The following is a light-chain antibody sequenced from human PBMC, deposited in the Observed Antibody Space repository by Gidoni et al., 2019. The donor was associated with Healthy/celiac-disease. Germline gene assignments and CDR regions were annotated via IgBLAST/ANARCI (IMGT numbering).Light chain of an antibody. CDR3: QQYGSSPT. J-gene: IGKJ1*01. Sequence: ELVLTQSPGTLSLSPGERATLSCRASQSVSRCYLAWYQQKAGQAPRLLIYGASSMATGIPDRFSGSGSGTDFTLTISRLEPEDFAVYYCQQYGSSPTFGQGTKVEIK. CDR1: QSVSRCY. CDR2: GAS. V-gene: IGKV3-20*01.